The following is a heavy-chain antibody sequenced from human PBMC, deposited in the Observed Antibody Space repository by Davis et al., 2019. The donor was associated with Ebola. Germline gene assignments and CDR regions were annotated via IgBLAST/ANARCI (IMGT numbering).Heavy chain of an antibody. Sequence: ASVKVSCKASGYTFTYYYIHWVRQAPGQGLEWMGVINPSNGRTRYAQKFQGRVTMTTDTSTSTVSMELSSLRSEDTAVYYCARRALHHTPDYWGQGTLVTVSS. CDR1: GYTFTYYY. D-gene: IGHD1-14*01. CDR2: INPSNGRT. CDR3: ARRALHHTPDY. V-gene: IGHV1-46*01. J-gene: IGHJ4*02.